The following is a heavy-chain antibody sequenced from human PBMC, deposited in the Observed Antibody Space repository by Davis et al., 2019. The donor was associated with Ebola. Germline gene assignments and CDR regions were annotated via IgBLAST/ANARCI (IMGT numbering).Heavy chain of an antibody. J-gene: IGHJ4*02. CDR3: ARVSTIVAGGFDY. V-gene: IGHV1-2*02. D-gene: IGHD6-19*01. CDR2: INPNSGGT. CDR1: GYTFTGYY. Sequence: ASVKVSCKASGYTFTGYYMHWVRQAPGQGLEWMGWINPNSGGTNYAQKFQGRVTMTRDTSISTAYMELSRLRSDDTAVYYCARVSTIVAGGFDYWGQGTLVTVSS.